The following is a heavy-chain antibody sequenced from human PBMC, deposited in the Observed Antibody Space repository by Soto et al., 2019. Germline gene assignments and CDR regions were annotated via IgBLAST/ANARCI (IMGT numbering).Heavy chain of an antibody. V-gene: IGHV4-39*01. D-gene: IGHD3-3*01. CDR3: ARHYGVVIEQPNWFDP. Sequence: TSETLSLTCTVSGGSISSSSYYWGWIRQPPGRGLEWIGSIYYSGSTYYNPSLKSRVTISVDTSKNQFSLKLSSVTAADTAVYYCARHYGVVIEQPNWFDPWGQGTLVTVSS. CDR1: GGSISSSSYY. J-gene: IGHJ5*02. CDR2: IYYSGST.